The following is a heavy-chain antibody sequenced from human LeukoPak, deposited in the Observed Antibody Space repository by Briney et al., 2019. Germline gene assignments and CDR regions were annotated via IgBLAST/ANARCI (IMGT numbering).Heavy chain of an antibody. CDR1: GFSLCTSGVC. CDR3: ARTHYNSRNFDY. Sequence: SGPALVKPTQTLTLTCTFSGFSLCTSGVCVSWIRQPPGKALEWLARIDWDDDKYYSTSLRTRLTISKDTSKNQVVLTMTNMDPVDTATYYCARTHYNSRNFDYWGQGTLVTVSS. CDR2: IDWDDDK. D-gene: IGHD1-14*01. J-gene: IGHJ4*02. V-gene: IGHV2-70*11.